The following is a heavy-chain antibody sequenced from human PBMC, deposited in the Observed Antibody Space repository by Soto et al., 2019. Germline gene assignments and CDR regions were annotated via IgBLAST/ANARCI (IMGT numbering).Heavy chain of an antibody. CDR2: IHQGGSEK. Sequence: EVQLVESGGGLVQPGGSLRLSCAASGFTFSSYWMSWVRQAPGKVLAWVANIHQGGSEKYHVDSVKGRFTISRDNAKNSLYLQMNSLRAEDTAVYYCAREGRFLEWSAPSDAFDIWGQGTMVTVSS. CDR3: AREGRFLEWSAPSDAFDI. CDR1: GFTFSSYW. J-gene: IGHJ3*02. V-gene: IGHV3-7*01. D-gene: IGHD3-3*01.